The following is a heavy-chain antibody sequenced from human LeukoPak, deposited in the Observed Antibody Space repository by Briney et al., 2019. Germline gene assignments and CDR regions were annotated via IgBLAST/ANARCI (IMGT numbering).Heavy chain of an antibody. CDR3: AKLDVYDILTGYYKGIEY. D-gene: IGHD3-9*01. V-gene: IGHV3-23*01. CDR2: ISGSGGST. J-gene: IGHJ4*02. Sequence: HPGGSLRLPCAASGFPFSSYAMSWVRQAPGKGLEWVSAISGSGGSTFYADSVKGRFTISRDNSKNTLYLQMNSLRAEDTAVYYCAKLDVYDILTGYYKGIEYWGQGTLVTVSS. CDR1: GFPFSSYA.